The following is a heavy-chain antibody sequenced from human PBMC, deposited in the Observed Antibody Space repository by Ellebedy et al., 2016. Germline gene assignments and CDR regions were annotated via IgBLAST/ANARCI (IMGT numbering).Heavy chain of an antibody. CDR1: GFTFSDYS. V-gene: IGHV3-23*01. CDR3: ARGRWGTATTDIDY. CDR2: ITGDGGGT. Sequence: GGSLRLSCAASGFTFSDYSMSWVRQAPGKGLEWISAITGDGGGTYYADSVKGRFTISRDSSKNTLYLQMSSLRAEDTAVYYCARGRWGTATTDIDYWGQGTLVTVSS. D-gene: IGHD1-26*01. J-gene: IGHJ4*02.